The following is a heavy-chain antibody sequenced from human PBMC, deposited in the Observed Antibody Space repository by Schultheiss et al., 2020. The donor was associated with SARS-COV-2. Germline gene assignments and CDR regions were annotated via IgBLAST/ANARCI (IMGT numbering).Heavy chain of an antibody. CDR1: GFTFSSYS. CDR3: VRIILLWFGELFDFDY. CDR2: ISSSGSTI. Sequence: GGSLRLSCAASGFTFSSYSMNWVRQGPGKGLEWVSYISSSGSTIYYPDSVKGRFTISRDNAKNSLYLQMNSLRAEDTAVYYCVRIILLWFGELFDFDYWGQGTLVTVSS. V-gene: IGHV3-48*04. D-gene: IGHD3-10*01. J-gene: IGHJ4*02.